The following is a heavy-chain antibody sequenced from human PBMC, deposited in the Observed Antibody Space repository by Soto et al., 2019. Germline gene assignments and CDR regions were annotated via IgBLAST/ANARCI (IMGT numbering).Heavy chain of an antibody. J-gene: IGHJ4*02. D-gene: IGHD4-17*01. CDR3: GGAGDFDF. V-gene: IGHV4-30-4*01. CDR1: GGSVRSSDFY. CDR2: IYYSGGT. Sequence: QVQLQESGPGLVKPSQTLSLTCTVSGGSVRSSDFYWTWIRQPPGKGLEWIGCIYYSGGTYYNPSLKSRLTISLDTSKNQFSLKLTSVTAADTAVYYWGGAGDFDFWGQGTLVTVSS.